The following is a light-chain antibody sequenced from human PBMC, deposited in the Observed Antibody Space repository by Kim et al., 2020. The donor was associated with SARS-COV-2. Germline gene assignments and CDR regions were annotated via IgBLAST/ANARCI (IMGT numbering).Light chain of an antibody. CDR3: GTWDSSLSGV. Sequence: QSVLTQPPSVSAAPGQRVTISCSGTSSNIGNNYVSWYQQLSGTAPKLLIYANDKRSSGIPDRFSGSKSGASATLVITGLQTGDEADYYCGTWDSSLSGVFGGGTQLTVL. V-gene: IGLV1-51*01. CDR2: AND. CDR1: SSNIGNNY. J-gene: IGLJ3*02.